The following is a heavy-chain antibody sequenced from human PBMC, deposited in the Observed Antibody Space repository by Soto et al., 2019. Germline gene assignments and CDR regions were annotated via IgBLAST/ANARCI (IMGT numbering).Heavy chain of an antibody. J-gene: IGHJ6*02. CDR2: IIPIFGTA. D-gene: IGHD2-2*01. CDR1: GGTFSSYA. CDR3: ARGILVEMATRRYYYGLEV. Sequence: ASVKVSCKASGGTFSSYAISWVRQAPGQVLEWLGGIIPIFGTANYAQKFQGRVTITADESTSTAYMELSSLRSEDTAVYYCARGILVEMATRRYYYGLEVWGQGTTVAVSS. V-gene: IGHV1-69*13.